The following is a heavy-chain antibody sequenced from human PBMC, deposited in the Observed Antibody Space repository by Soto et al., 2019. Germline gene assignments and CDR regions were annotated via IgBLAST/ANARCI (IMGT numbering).Heavy chain of an antibody. CDR2: INAGNGNT. J-gene: IGHJ5*02. CDR1: GYTFTSYA. D-gene: IGHD6-13*01. CDR3: ARRRYSMGVLSPNWFDP. Sequence: ASVKVSCKASGYTFTSYAMHWVRQAPGQRFEWMGWINAGNGNTKYSQKFQGRVTITRDTSASTAYMELSSLRSEDTAVYYCARRRYSMGVLSPNWFDPWGQGTLVTVSS. V-gene: IGHV1-3*01.